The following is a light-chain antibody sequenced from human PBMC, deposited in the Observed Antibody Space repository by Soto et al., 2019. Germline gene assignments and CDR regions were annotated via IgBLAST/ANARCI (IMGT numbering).Light chain of an antibody. Sequence: QSVLTQSASVSGSPGQSITISCTGTSSDVGSYNLVSWYQQHPGKAPKLMIFEGTKRPSGVSNRFSGSKSGNTASLTISGLQAEDEAEYYCCSYTGTSTHYVFGTGTKVTVL. CDR3: CSYTGTSTHYV. CDR1: SSDVGSYNL. J-gene: IGLJ1*01. V-gene: IGLV2-23*01. CDR2: EGT.